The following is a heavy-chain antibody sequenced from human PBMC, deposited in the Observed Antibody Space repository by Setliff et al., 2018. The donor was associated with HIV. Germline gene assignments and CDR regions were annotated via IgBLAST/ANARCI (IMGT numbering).Heavy chain of an antibody. D-gene: IGHD5-12*01. V-gene: IGHV1-2*02. CDR3: ASAGAWQRNALDI. Sequence: ASVKVSCKASGYTFTSYGISWVRQAPGQGPEWMGWINPHSGGTNYAQKFQGRVTMTRDTSISTAYMELSSLRSEDTAVYYCASAGAWQRNALDIWGQGTMVTVSS. J-gene: IGHJ3*02. CDR2: INPHSGGT. CDR1: GYTFTSYG.